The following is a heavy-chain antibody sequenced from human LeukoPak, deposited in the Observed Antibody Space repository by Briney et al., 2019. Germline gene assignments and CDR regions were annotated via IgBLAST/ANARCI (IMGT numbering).Heavy chain of an antibody. J-gene: IGHJ4*02. Sequence: PGGSLRLSCAASGFTFSSYAMSWVRQAPGKGLEWVSGISGSGGSTYYADSVKGRFTISRDNAKNSLYLQMNSLRAEDTAVYYCARDLDVWFGELSIFDYGGQGTLVTVSS. D-gene: IGHD3-10*01. CDR3: ARDLDVWFGELSIFDY. V-gene: IGHV3-23*01. CDR1: GFTFSSYA. CDR2: ISGSGGST.